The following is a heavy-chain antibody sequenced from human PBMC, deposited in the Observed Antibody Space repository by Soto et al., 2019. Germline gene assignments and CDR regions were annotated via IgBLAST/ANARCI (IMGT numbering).Heavy chain of an antibody. Sequence: PSETLSLTCTVSGGSVSSGSYYWSWIRQPPGKGLEWIGYIYYSGSTNYNPSLKSRVTISVDTSKNQFSLKLSSVTAADTAVYYCARSDTGTSYYYGTDVWGQGTTVTVSS. CDR1: GGSVSSGSYY. D-gene: IGHD1-1*01. J-gene: IGHJ6*02. V-gene: IGHV4-61*01. CDR2: IYYSGST. CDR3: ARSDTGTSYYYGTDV.